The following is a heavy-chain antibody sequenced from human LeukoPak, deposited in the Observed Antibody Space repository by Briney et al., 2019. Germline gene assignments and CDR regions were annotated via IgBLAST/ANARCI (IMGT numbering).Heavy chain of an antibody. J-gene: IGHJ4*02. CDR3: ATIKRGNIYGYFDF. Sequence: SETLSLTCTVAGGSMNSHYWSWIRQPPGKGLEWIGYMLDTVTTKDNPSLKSRFTLSADTSKNQFSLRLTSVTAADTAVYYCATIKRGNIYGYFDFWGQGILVTVSS. CDR1: GGSMNSHY. V-gene: IGHV4-59*11. CDR2: MLDTVTT. D-gene: IGHD5-18*01.